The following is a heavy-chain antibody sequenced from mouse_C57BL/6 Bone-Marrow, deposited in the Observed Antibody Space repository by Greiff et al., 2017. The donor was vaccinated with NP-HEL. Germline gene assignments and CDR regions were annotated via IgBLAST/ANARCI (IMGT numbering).Heavy chain of an antibody. D-gene: IGHD1-1*01. CDR1: GYTFTSYW. V-gene: IGHV1-64*01. J-gene: IGHJ2*01. CDR3: ARSDYGSSCFDY. Sequence: QVQLQQPGAELVKPGASVKLSCKASGYTFTSYWMHWVKQRPGQGLEWIGMIHPNSGSTNYNEKFKSKATLTVDKSSSTAYMQLSSLTSEDSAVYYCARSDYGSSCFDYWGQGTTLTVSS. CDR2: IHPNSGST.